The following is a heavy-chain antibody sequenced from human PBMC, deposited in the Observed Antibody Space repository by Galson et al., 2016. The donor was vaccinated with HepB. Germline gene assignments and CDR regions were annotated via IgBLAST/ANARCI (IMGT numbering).Heavy chain of an antibody. V-gene: IGHV3-23*01. CDR2: ISGSGDNK. D-gene: IGHD5-18*01. Sequence: SLRLSCAASGFTFSYYTMSWVRQAPGKGLQWVAAISGSGDNKYHADTVKGRFTIYRDHSKETLFLQMSSMTAADTALYYCAKGQMDTAMIQYFFASWGQGTQVTVSS. J-gene: IGHJ4*02. CDR3: AKGQMDTAMIQYFFAS. CDR1: GFTFSYYT.